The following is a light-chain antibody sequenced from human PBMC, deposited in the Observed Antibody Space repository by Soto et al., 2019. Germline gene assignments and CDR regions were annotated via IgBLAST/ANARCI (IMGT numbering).Light chain of an antibody. CDR2: GAS. Sequence: PGERVTLSCRASQSVSSSYLTRYQQKPGQAPRLLIYGASTRATSIPARFSGSGSGTDFTLTIASLQPDDFATYYCQQYETFSGTFGPGTKV. CDR3: QQYETFSGT. J-gene: IGKJ1*01. V-gene: IGKV3D-7*01. CDR1: QSVSSSY.